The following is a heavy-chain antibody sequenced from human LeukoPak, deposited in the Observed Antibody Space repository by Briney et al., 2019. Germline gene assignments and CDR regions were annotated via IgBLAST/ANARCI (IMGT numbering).Heavy chain of an antibody. CDR2: IKSDGRT. D-gene: IGHD3-22*01. J-gene: IGHJ1*01. Sequence: PGGSLRLSCAASGFTFSSYEMNWVRQAPGKGLVWVSRIKSDGRTNYADSVKGRFTISRDNAKNTVSLQMNSLRAEDTGVYYCARAPSEIGGYYPEYFRHWGQGTLVIVSS. V-gene: IGHV3-74*01. CDR3: ARAPSEIGGYYPEYFRH. CDR1: GFTFSSYE.